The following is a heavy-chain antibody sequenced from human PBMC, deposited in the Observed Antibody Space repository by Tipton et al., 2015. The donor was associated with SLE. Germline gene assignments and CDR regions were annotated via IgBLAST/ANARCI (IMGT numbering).Heavy chain of an antibody. J-gene: IGHJ4*02. CDR1: GFTFDDYA. Sequence: VQLVQSGGGLVQPGRSLRLSCAASGFTFDDYAMHWVRQAPGKGLEWVSRISWNSGSIGYADSVKGRFTISRDNAKNSLYLQMNSLRPEDTALYYCAKDSDFWNNHFDYWGQGTLVTVSS. D-gene: IGHD3-3*01. CDR2: ISWNSGSI. V-gene: IGHV3-9*01. CDR3: AKDSDFWNNHFDY.